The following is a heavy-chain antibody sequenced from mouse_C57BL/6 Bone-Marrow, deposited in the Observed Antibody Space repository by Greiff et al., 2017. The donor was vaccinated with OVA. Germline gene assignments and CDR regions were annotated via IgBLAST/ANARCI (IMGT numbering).Heavy chain of an antibody. Sequence: VQLQQSGAELARPGASVKLSCKASGYTFTSYGISWVKQRTGQGLEWIGEIYPRSGNTYYNEKFKGKATLTADKSSSTAYMELRSLTSKDSAVYFCARSEYSNFGYVDYGCQGTALTVSS. D-gene: IGHD2-5*01. CDR3: ARSEYSNFGYVDY. CDR2: IYPRSGNT. CDR1: GYTFTSYG. V-gene: IGHV1-81*01. J-gene: IGHJ2*01.